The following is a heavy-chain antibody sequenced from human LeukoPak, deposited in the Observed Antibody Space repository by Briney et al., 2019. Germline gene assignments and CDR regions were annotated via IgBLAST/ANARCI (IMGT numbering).Heavy chain of an antibody. D-gene: IGHD2-15*01. Sequence: GGSLRLSCAGSGFTFSTYAMHWVRQAPGKGLEWGAGLSHDGSDKHFADSVKGRFTISRDNSKNTLYLQMNSLRPEDTAVYFCARDLSNQLLLFDYWGQGTLVTVSS. CDR2: LSHDGSDK. CDR1: GFTFSTYA. V-gene: IGHV3-30-3*01. J-gene: IGHJ4*02. CDR3: ARDLSNQLLLFDY.